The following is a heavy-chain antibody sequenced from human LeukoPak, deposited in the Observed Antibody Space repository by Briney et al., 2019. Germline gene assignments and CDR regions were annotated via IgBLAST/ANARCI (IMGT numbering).Heavy chain of an antibody. CDR3: ARGPAAGNDY. CDR1: GGSFSGYY. Sequence: PSETLSLTCAVYGGSFSGYYWSWIRQPPGKGLEWIGEINHSGSTNYNPSLKSRVTISVDTSKNQFSLKLSSVTAADTAVYYCARGPAAGNDYWGQGTLVTVSS. J-gene: IGHJ4*02. CDR2: INHSGST. D-gene: IGHD6-13*01. V-gene: IGHV4-34*01.